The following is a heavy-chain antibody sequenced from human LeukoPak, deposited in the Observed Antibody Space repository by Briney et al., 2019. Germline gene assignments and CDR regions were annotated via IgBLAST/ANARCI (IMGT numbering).Heavy chain of an antibody. CDR3: ASPGPYY. CDR1: GGSISSYY. J-gene: IGHJ4*02. CDR2: IYYSGST. V-gene: IGHV4-59*01. Sequence: PETLSLTCTGSGGSISSYYWSWLRQPPGKGLEWIGYIYYSGSTNYNPSLTSRVTISVDTSKNQFSLKLSSVPAADTAVYYCASPGPYYWGQGTLVTVSS.